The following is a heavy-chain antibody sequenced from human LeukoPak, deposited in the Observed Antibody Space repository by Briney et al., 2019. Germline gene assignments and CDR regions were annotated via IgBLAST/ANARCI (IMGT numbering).Heavy chain of an antibody. CDR2: ISSSGSTK. J-gene: IGHJ4*02. CDR1: GFTFSSYE. D-gene: IGHD5-24*01. V-gene: IGHV3-48*03. Sequence: GGSLRLSCAASGFTFSSYEMNWVRQAPGKGLEGVSYISSSGSTKYYADSVKGRFTISRDNAKNSLYLQMNSLRAEDTAVYYCARGDRDGYNYGVFDYWGQGTLVTVSS. CDR3: ARGDRDGYNYGVFDY.